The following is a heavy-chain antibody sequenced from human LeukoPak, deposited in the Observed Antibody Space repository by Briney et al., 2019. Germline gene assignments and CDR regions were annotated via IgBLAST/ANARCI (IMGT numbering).Heavy chain of an antibody. V-gene: IGHV3-30*03. CDR1: GFTFSSYR. CDR2: ISYDGSDK. J-gene: IGHJ6*03. CDR3: ARGLGPVGPENVHYYHIEL. Sequence: PGRSLRLSCAASGFTFSSYRIHWVRQVPGKGLEWVAVISYDGSDKYYADSVKGRFTISRDNSINTLYLQMNSLRPEDTAEYYCARGLGPVGPENVHYYHIELWGKGTTVTVSS. D-gene: IGHD1-26*01.